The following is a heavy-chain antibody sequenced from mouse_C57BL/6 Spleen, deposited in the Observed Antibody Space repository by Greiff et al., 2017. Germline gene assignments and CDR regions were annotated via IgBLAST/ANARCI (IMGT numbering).Heavy chain of an antibody. CDR3: ARDGHYGSRRTSYYAMDY. D-gene: IGHD1-1*01. V-gene: IGHV5-16*01. CDR1: GFTFSDYY. J-gene: IGHJ4*01. Sequence: DVMLVESEGGLVQPGSSMKLSCTASGFTFSDYYMAWVRQVPEKGLEWVANINYDGSSTYYLDSLKSRFIISRDNAKNILYLQMSSLKSEDTATYYCARDGHYGSRRTSYYAMDYWGQGTSVTVSS. CDR2: INYDGSST.